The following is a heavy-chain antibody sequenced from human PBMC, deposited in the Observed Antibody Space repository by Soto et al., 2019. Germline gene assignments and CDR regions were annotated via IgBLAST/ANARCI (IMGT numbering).Heavy chain of an antibody. D-gene: IGHD5-18*01. Sequence: SSVKVSCKASGGTFSSYAISWVRQAPGQGLEWMGGIIPIFGTANYAQKFQGRVTITADESTSTAYMELSSLRSEDTAVYYCASRGLPLSRYGMDVWGQLTTVTVSS. CDR1: GGTFSSYA. J-gene: IGHJ6*02. CDR2: IIPIFGTA. CDR3: ASRGLPLSRYGMDV. V-gene: IGHV1-69*13.